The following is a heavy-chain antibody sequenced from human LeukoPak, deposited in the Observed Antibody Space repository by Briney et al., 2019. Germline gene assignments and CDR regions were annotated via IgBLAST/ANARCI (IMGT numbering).Heavy chain of an antibody. Sequence: PGGSLRLSCAASGFRFSSYGFHWVRQAPNKGLEWMAFMRYDETEEYYADSVKGRFTISRDNSKNTLYLQMNSLRAEDTAVYYCARWSRGFDYWGQGTLVTVSS. CDR1: GFRFSSYG. CDR3: ARWSRGFDY. J-gene: IGHJ4*02. V-gene: IGHV3-30*02. CDR2: MRYDETEE. D-gene: IGHD2-15*01.